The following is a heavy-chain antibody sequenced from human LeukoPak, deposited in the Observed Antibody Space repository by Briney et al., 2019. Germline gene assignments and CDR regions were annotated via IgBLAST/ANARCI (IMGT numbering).Heavy chain of an antibody. Sequence: GGSLRLSCAASGFTFSSYGMHWVRRAPGKGLEWVAFIRYDGSNKYYADSVKGRFTISRDNSKNTLYLQMNSLRAEDMALYYCAKDFHYDSSGPRSGAFDIWGQGTMVTVSS. CDR3: AKDFHYDSSGPRSGAFDI. CDR2: IRYDGSNK. CDR1: GFTFSSYG. J-gene: IGHJ3*02. D-gene: IGHD3-22*01. V-gene: IGHV3-30*02.